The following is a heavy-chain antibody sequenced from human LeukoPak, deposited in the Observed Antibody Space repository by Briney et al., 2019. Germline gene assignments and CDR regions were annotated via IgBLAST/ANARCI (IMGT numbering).Heavy chain of an antibody. CDR2: IKQDGSER. V-gene: IGHV3-7*01. CDR3: ARIEPDNSGWLY. CDR1: GFTFSRFW. J-gene: IGHJ4*02. Sequence: GGSLRLSCAGSGFTFSRFWLSWVRQAPGKGLEWVANIKQDGSERYYVDSVKGRFSISRDNAKSSLYLGMKTLRVEDTAVYYCARIEPDNSGWLYWGQGTLVTVSS. D-gene: IGHD3-22*01.